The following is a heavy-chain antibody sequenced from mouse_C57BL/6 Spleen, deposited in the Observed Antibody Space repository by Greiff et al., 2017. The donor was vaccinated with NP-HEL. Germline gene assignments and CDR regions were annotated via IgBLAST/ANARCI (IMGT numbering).Heavy chain of an antibody. CDR1: GYSFTGYF. J-gene: IGHJ4*01. CDR3: ARDYYGSSLYAMDY. CDR2: INPYNGDT. V-gene: IGHV1-20*01. D-gene: IGHD1-1*01. Sequence: VQLKESGPELVKPGDSVKISCKASGYSFTGYFMNWVMQSHGKSLEWIGRINPYNGDTFYNQKFKGKATLTVDKSSSTAHMELRSLTSEDSAVYYCARDYYGSSLYAMDYWGQGTSGTVSS.